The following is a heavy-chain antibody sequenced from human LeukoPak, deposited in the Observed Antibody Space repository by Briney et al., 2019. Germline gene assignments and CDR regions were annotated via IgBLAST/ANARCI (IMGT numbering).Heavy chain of an antibody. CDR3: AREEGGDCSRTSCYTSS. CDR1: GFTFSDYD. J-gene: IGHJ4*02. Sequence: GGFLRFSGAAFGFTFSDYDMSWIGKGPGKGLEGCSYIIGGGITTYYADPVKGRFTISRDNATNTLYLHMNSLRGEDTAVYYCAREEGGDCSRTSCYTSSWGQGTQVTVST. CDR2: IIGGGITT. V-gene: IGHV3-11*01. D-gene: IGHD2-2*02.